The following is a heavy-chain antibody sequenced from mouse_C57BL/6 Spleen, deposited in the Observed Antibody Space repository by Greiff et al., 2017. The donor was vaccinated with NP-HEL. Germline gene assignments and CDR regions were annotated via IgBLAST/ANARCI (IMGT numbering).Heavy chain of an antibody. Sequence: QVQLQQSGAELARPGASVKLSCKASGYTFTSYGISWVKQRPGQGLEWIGEIYPRSGNTYYNEKFKGKATLTADKSSSTAYMELRSLTSEDSAVYFCATRDYYGSSRYYFADWGQGTTVTVSS. CDR1: GYTFTSYG. CDR2: IYPRSGNT. D-gene: IGHD1-1*01. J-gene: IGHJ2*01. CDR3: ATRDYYGSSRYYFAD. V-gene: IGHV1-81*01.